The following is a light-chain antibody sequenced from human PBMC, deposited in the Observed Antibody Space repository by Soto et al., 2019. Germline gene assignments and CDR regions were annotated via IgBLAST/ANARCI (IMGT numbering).Light chain of an antibody. J-gene: IGKJ4*01. CDR3: QQYNNSPVT. CDR1: QSVSSN. Sequence: EIVMTQSPATLSVSPGERATLSCRASQSVSSNLAWYQQKPGQAPRLLIYGASIRATGIPARFSGSGSGTEFTLTISSLQYEDFAVYYCQQYNNSPVTFGGGTKVEIK. CDR2: GAS. V-gene: IGKV3D-15*01.